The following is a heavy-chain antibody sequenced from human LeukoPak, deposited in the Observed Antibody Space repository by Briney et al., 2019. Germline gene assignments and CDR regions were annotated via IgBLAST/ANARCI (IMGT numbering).Heavy chain of an antibody. CDR1: GFTFTGHT. V-gene: IGHV3-23*01. D-gene: IGHD3-3*01. CDR3: GKELNPFYDFWSGYK. CDR2: IGGRDDRT. J-gene: IGHJ4*02. Sequence: GGSLRLSCAASGFTFTGHTMTWLRQAPGKGLEWVSIIGGRDDRTYYADSVKGRFTISRDNSKNTLYLQMNSLRGEDTAVYYCGKELNPFYDFWSGYKWGQGTLVTVSS.